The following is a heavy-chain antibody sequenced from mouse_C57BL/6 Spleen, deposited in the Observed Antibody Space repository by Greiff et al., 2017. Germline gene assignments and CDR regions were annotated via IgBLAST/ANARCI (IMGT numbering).Heavy chain of an antibody. V-gene: IGHV1-54*01. Sequence: QVQLQQSGAELVRPGTSVKVSCKASGYAFTNYLIEWVKQRPGQGLEWIGVINPGSGGTNYNEKFKGKATLTADKSSSTAYMQLSSLTSEDAAVYVCARYYDDDGNLMDYWGQGTSVTVSS. CDR2: INPGSGGT. CDR3: ARYYDDDGNLMDY. J-gene: IGHJ4*01. CDR1: GYAFTNYL. D-gene: IGHD2-4*01.